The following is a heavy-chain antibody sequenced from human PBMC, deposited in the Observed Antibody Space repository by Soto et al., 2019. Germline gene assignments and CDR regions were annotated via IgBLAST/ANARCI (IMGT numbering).Heavy chain of an antibody. CDR3: ARTRDGYNYGFDY. V-gene: IGHV4-4*02. D-gene: IGHD5-12*01. CDR1: GGSISSSNW. CDR2: IYHSGST. Sequence: SETLSLTCAVSGGSISSSNWWSWVRQPPGKGLEWIGEIYHSGSTNYNPSLKSRVTISVDKSKNQFSLKLSSVTAADTAVYYCARTRDGYNYGFDYWGQGTLVTVSS. J-gene: IGHJ4*02.